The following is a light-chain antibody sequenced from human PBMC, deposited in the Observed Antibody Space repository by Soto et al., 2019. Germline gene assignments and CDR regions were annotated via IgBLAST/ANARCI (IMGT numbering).Light chain of an antibody. CDR1: QSIDSW. V-gene: IGKV1-5*03. Sequence: DIQMTQSPSTLSASVGDRVTITCRASQSIDSWLAWYQQKPGKAPELLIYKASTLQSGVPSRFSGSGSGTEFTLSISSLQPDDFATYYCQQCKTYWSFGQGTKVEIK. CDR3: QQCKTYWS. J-gene: IGKJ1*01. CDR2: KAS.